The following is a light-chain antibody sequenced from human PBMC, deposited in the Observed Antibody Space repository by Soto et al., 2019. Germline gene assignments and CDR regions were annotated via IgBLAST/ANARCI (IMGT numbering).Light chain of an antibody. CDR2: GAS. V-gene: IGKV3-15*01. J-gene: IGKJ5*01. CDR3: QQYNNWPLT. Sequence: EIVMTQSPATLSVSPGERATLSCRASQSVSSNLAWYQQKPGQAPRLLIYGASTRATGIPARFSGSGSGTEFTLTISSLQSEDFVFYYCQQYNNWPLTFGQGTRLEIK. CDR1: QSVSSN.